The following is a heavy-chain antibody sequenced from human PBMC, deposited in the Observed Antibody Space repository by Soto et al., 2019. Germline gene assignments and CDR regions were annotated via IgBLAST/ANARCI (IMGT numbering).Heavy chain of an antibody. Sequence: QVQLVQSGAEVKKPGSSVKVSCKASGGTFSSYAISWVRQAPGQGLEWMGGIIPIFGTANYAQKFQGRVXXPXXXXXXTXXXXXXXXXXXXXXXXXCAXXXXXXYYYGMDVWGQGTTVTVSS. J-gene: IGHJ6*02. CDR2: IIPIFGTA. CDR1: GGTFSSYA. CDR3: AXXXXXXYYYGMDV. V-gene: IGHV1-69*05.